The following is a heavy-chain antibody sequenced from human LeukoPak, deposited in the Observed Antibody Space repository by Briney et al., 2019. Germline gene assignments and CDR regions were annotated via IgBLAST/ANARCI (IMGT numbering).Heavy chain of an antibody. D-gene: IGHD4-17*01. Sequence: GGSLRLSCAASGFTFSSYNMNWVRQAPGKGLEWVSSISSSSSYIYYADSVKGRFTISRDNAKNSLYPQMNSLRAEDTAVYYCARVQYGDYGNVDYWGQGTLVTVSS. J-gene: IGHJ4*02. CDR2: ISSSSSYI. V-gene: IGHV3-21*01. CDR3: ARVQYGDYGNVDY. CDR1: GFTFSSYN.